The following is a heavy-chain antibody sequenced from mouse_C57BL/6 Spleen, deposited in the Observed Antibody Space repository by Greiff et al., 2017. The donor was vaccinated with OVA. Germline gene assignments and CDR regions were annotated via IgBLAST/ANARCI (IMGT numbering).Heavy chain of an antibody. CDR2: IDPETGGT. Sequence: VPLQQSGAELVRPGASVTLSCKASGYSFTAYEMPLVKQTPVHGLEWIGAIDPETGGTAYNQKFMGKALLTADKSSSTAYMELGSLKTEDSAVYYCTRSYYGSRAWFAYWGQGTLVTVSA. D-gene: IGHD1-1*01. J-gene: IGHJ3*01. CDR1: GYSFTAYE. CDR3: TRSYYGSRAWFAY. V-gene: IGHV1-15*01.